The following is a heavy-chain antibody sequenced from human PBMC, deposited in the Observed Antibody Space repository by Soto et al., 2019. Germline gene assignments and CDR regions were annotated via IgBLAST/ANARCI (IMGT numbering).Heavy chain of an antibody. D-gene: IGHD5-18*01. CDR1: GYSFTTYW. CDR2: IDPTDSYA. J-gene: IGHJ5*02. Sequence: GESLKISCKASGYSFTTYWITWVRQMPGKGLEWMGRIDPTDSYANYSPSFQGHVTISADKSINTAYLQWSSLKASDTAIYYCGRVRVDKAEGWFDPWGQGTLVTVSS. V-gene: IGHV5-10-1*01. CDR3: GRVRVDKAEGWFDP.